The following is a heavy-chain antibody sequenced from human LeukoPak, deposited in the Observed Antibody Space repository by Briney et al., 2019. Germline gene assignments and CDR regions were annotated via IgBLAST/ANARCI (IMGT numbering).Heavy chain of an antibody. V-gene: IGHV3-11*01. D-gene: IGHD6-13*01. CDR3: ARSPIAASGMESDY. CDR2: IRGSGSAM. CDR1: GFTSSDHY. J-gene: IGHJ4*02. Sequence: GGSLRLSCAASGFTSSDHYMNWIRQAPGKGLEWISYIRGSGSAMYYADSVKGRFTISRDNTKNSLYLQMNSLRAEDTAVYYCARSPIAASGMESDYWGQGTLVTVSS.